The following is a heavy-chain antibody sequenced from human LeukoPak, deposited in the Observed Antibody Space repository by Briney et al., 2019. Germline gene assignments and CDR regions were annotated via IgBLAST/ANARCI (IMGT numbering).Heavy chain of an antibody. Sequence: SVKVYCKASGGTFTSYAISWMRQAPGQWLEWMGGISPIFGTANYAQKFQGRVTITADESTSTAYMELSSLRSEDTAVYYCASIGYGSGSYYYYGMDVWGQGTTVTVSS. CDR3: ASIGYGSGSYYYYGMDV. D-gene: IGHD3-10*01. V-gene: IGHV1-69*01. CDR2: ISPIFGTA. J-gene: IGHJ6*02. CDR1: GGTFTSYA.